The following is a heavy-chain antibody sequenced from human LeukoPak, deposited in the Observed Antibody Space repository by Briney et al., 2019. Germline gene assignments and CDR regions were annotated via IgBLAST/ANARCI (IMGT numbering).Heavy chain of an antibody. CDR3: ARKRGIRPHNHDTWYFDL. CDR2: INHSGSA. V-gene: IGHV4-34*01. D-gene: IGHD6-13*01. CDR1: AGSFSGYY. J-gene: IGHJ2*01. Sequence: ASETLSLTCAVYAGSFSGYYWSWIRQPPGKGLGWIGEINHSGSANYNPSLKSRVTISVDTSRNQFSLKLSSVTAADTAVYYCARKRGIRPHNHDTWYFDLWGRGTLVTVSS.